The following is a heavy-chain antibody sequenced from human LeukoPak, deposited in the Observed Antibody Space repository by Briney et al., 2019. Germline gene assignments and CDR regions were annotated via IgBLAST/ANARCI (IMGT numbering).Heavy chain of an antibody. CDR1: GFFFNSYW. D-gene: IGHD3-16*01. J-gene: IGHJ6*02. Sequence: GGSLRLSCVTSGFFFNSYWMNWARQAPGKGLEWVASINHNGNVNYYVDSVEGRFTISRDNAKNSLYLQMSNLRAEDTAVYFCARGGGLDVWGQGATVTVSS. CDR2: INHNGNVN. CDR3: ARGGGLDV. V-gene: IGHV3-7*03.